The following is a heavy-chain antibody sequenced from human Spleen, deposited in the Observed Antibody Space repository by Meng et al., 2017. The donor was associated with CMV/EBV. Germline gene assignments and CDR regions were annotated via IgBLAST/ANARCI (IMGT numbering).Heavy chain of an antibody. D-gene: IGHD2-2*01. CDR1: GYSFTSYW. CDR2: IYPGDSDT. CDR3: ARLMLDLSCSSTSCYPYYYYGMDV. J-gene: IGHJ6*02. V-gene: IGHV5-51*01. Sequence: GESLKISCKGSGYSFTSYWIGWVRQMPGKGLEWMGIIYPGDSDTRYSPSFQGQVTISADKSISTAYLQWSSLKASDTAMYYCARLMLDLSCSSTSCYPYYYYGMDVWGQGTTVTVSS.